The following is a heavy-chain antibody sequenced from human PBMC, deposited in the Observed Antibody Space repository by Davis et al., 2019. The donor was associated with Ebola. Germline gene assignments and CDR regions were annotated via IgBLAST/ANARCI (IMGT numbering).Heavy chain of an antibody. CDR2: MRQDGSEK. J-gene: IGHJ3*01. CDR1: GFTFSSYA. Sequence: PGGSLRLSCAASGFTFSSYAMTWVRQAPGKGLEWVANMRQDGSEKFYVDSVKSRFTISRDNAKNSLYLQMNSLRAEDTAVYYCAREGDAFDFWGQGTMVTVSS. CDR3: AREGDAFDF. V-gene: IGHV3-7*03.